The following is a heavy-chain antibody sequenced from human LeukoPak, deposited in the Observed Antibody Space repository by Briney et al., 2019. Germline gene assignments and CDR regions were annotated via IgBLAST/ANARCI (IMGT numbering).Heavy chain of an antibody. D-gene: IGHD3-22*01. CDR2: IKQDGSEK. Sequence: GSLRLSCAASGFTFSSYWMSWVRQAPGKGLEWVANIKQDGSEKYYVDSVKGRFTISRDNAKNSLYLQMNSLRAEDTAVYYCARSITMIVVVSYYFDYWGQGTLVTVSS. J-gene: IGHJ4*02. V-gene: IGHV3-7*03. CDR1: GFTFSSYW. CDR3: ARSITMIVVVSYYFDY.